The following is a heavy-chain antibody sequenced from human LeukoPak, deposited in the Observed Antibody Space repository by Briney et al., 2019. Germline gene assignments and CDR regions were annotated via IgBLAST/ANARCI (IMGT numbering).Heavy chain of an antibody. V-gene: IGHV3-7*01. J-gene: IGHJ6*03. D-gene: IGHD1-14*01. CDR1: GFTFSSDW. CDR2: IKEDGSEK. CDR3: ARDRGNQRGYYYYYMDV. Sequence: PGGSLRLSCAASGFTFSSDWMSWVRQAPGKGLEWVANIKEDGSEKYYVDSVKGRFTISRDNAKNSLYLQMNSLRAEDTAVYYCARDRGNQRGYYYYYMDVWGKGTTVTVSS.